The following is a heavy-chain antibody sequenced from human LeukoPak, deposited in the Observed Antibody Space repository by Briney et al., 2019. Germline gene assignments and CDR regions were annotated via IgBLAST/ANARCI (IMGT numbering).Heavy chain of an antibody. D-gene: IGHD3-10*01. Sequence: ASVKVSCKASGYTFSSYGISWVRQAPGQGLEWMGWISAYNGNTDYAQNLRGRLIMTTDTSTSTAYMELRSLRSDDTAVYYCARDSVDGSGTYYNDSPDYWGQGTLVTVSS. CDR2: ISAYNGNT. V-gene: IGHV1-18*01. J-gene: IGHJ4*02. CDR3: ARDSVDGSGTYYNDSPDY. CDR1: GYTFSSYG.